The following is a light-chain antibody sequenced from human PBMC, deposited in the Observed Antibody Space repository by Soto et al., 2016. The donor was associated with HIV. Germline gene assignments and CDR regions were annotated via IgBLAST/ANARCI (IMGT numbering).Light chain of an antibody. CDR3: QVWDSSSDHWV. J-gene: IGLJ3*02. CDR2: DNR. Sequence: SYELTQPPSVSVAPGKTATITCGGNNIGSKSVHWYQQKPGQAPRLVVYDNRDRPSGIPERFXGSNSENTATLTISRVEAGDEADYYCQVWDSSSDHWVFGGGTKLTVL. V-gene: IGLV3-21*03. CDR1: NIGSKS.